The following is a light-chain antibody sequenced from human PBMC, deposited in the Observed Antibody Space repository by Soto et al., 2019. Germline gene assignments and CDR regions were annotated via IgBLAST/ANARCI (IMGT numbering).Light chain of an antibody. CDR1: SSDVGTYNL. V-gene: IGLV2-23*02. J-gene: IGLJ1*01. Sequence: QSVLTQPASVSGSPCQAITISCTGSSSDVGTYNLVSWYQQHPGEAPKLMIYEVTKRPSGVSNRFSGSKSGNTASLTISGLQAEDEADYYCCSYAGSSSVSGTGTKVTVL. CDR2: EVT. CDR3: CSYAGSSSV.